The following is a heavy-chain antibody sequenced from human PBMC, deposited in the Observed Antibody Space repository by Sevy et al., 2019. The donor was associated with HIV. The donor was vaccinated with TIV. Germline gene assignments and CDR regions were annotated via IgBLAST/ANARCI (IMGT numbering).Heavy chain of an antibody. Sequence: GGSLRLSCAASGFTFDDYGMSWVRQAPGKGLEWVSGINWNGGSTGYADSVKGRFTISRDNAKNSLYLQINSLRAEDTALYYCARVSCSGGSCYDYHYYMDVWGKGTTVTVSS. CDR1: GFTFDDYG. CDR3: ARVSCSGGSCYDYHYYMDV. V-gene: IGHV3-20*04. D-gene: IGHD2-15*01. J-gene: IGHJ6*03. CDR2: INWNGGST.